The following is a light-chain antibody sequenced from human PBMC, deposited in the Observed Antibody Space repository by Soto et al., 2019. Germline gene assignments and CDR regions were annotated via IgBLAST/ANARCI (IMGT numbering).Light chain of an antibody. CDR2: DAF. V-gene: IGKV3-15*01. CDR1: QNVKTR. Sequence: EKVMTQSPATLSVSPGERATLSCRASQNVKTRLAWYQQKPGQAPGLLIYDAFTRATGIPARFSGSASGTDFTLTISSLQSEDFAVYYCQQYDEWPLTFGGGTKVEIK. J-gene: IGKJ4*01. CDR3: QQYDEWPLT.